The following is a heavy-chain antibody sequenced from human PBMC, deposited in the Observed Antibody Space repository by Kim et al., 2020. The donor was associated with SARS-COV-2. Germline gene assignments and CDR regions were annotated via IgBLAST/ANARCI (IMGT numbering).Heavy chain of an antibody. V-gene: IGHV3-13*01. CDR1: GFTFRNYD. J-gene: IGHJ4*02. Sequence: GGSLRLSCAASGFTFRNYDMHWVRQVTGKGLEWVSSIGTPDDTDYADSVRGRFTISRENARNSLYLQMNNLRAGDSALYYCARGLKPSSYYDDSGYYPLDYWGEGTLVTVSS. CDR3: ARGLKPSSYYDDSGYYPLDY. CDR2: IGTPDDT. D-gene: IGHD3-22*01.